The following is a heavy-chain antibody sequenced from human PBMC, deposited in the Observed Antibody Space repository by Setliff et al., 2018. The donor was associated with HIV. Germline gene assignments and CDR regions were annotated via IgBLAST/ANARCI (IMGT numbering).Heavy chain of an antibody. Sequence: ASVKVSCKASGYRFNTYGISWVRQAPGQGLEWMGWISPYNGETRFAQSLQGRVTLTTDTSTNTAYMEMRTLRSDDTAVYYCVRGVTRDISGYYRDEYFQHWG. CDR1: GYRFNTYG. CDR2: ISPYNGET. J-gene: IGHJ1*01. V-gene: IGHV1-18*01. CDR3: VRGVTRDISGYYRDEYFQH. D-gene: IGHD3-22*01.